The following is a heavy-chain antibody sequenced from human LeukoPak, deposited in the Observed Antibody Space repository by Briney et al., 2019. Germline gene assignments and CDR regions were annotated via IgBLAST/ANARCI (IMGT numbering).Heavy chain of an antibody. CDR1: GFTFDDYA. V-gene: IGHV3-9*03. J-gene: IGHJ3*02. CDR2: ISWNSGSI. D-gene: IGHD3-9*01. Sequence: GGSLRLSCAASGFTFDDYAMHWVRQAPGKGLEWVSGISWNSGSIGYADSVKGRFTISRDNAKNSLYLQMNSLRAEDMALYYCAKDRGYDILTGDAFDIWGQGTMVTVSS. CDR3: AKDRGYDILTGDAFDI.